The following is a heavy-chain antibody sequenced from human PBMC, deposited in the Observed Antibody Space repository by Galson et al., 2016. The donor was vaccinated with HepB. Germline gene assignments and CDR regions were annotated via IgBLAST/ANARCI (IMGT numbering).Heavy chain of an antibody. CDR3: ARDYGVNSGWFDP. D-gene: IGHD4-23*01. J-gene: IGHJ5*02. V-gene: IGHV1-8*01. CDR2: MNPNSGDT. CDR1: GYTFTSYD. Sequence: SVKVSCKASGYTFTSYDLNWVRQATGQGLEWLGWMNPNSGDTGYAQKFQGRVTLTRSTSLRTAYMELRSLTSEDTAVYYCARDYGVNSGWFDPWGQGTLVTVSS.